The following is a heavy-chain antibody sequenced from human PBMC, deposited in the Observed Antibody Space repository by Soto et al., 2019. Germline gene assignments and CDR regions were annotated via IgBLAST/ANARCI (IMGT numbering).Heavy chain of an antibody. CDR3: ARARATIAAAAIFDC. J-gene: IGHJ4*02. V-gene: IGHV4-30-2*01. D-gene: IGHD6-13*01. Sequence: SETLSLTCAVSGGSISSGGYSWSWIRQPPGKGLEWIGYIYHSGSTYYNPSLKSRVTISVDKSKNQFSLKLTSVTAADTAVYYCARARATIAAAAIFDCWGQGTLVTVSS. CDR2: IYHSGST. CDR1: GGSISSGGYS.